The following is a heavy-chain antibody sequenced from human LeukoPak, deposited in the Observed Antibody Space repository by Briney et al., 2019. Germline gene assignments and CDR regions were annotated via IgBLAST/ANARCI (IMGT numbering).Heavy chain of an antibody. V-gene: IGHV5-51*01. Sequence: GESLTISCKGSGYSFTSYRIGGVRQMPGKGLEWMGIIYPGDSDTRYRPSFQGQVTISADKSVSTAYLQWSSLKASDTAMYYCARLHSFSNLDYWGQGTLVTVSS. CDR2: IYPGDSDT. CDR3: ARLHSFSNLDY. CDR1: GYSFTSYR. D-gene: IGHD5-18*01. J-gene: IGHJ4*02.